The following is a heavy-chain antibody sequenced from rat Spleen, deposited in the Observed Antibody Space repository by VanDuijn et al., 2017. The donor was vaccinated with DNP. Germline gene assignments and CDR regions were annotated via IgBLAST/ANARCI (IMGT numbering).Heavy chain of an antibody. CDR2: INTGSGGA. Sequence: QVQLQQSGAELAKPGSSVMISCRASGYTFTTYYIGWIKQTTGQGLEYIGSINTGSGGAHYNEKFKGKATVTVDKSSSTAFMQLSSLTPEDSAVYYCARDSGDTMDAWGQGTSVTVRS. CDR1: GYTFTTYY. CDR3: ARDSGDTMDA. D-gene: IGHD4-3*01. V-gene: IGHV1-43*01. J-gene: IGHJ4*01.